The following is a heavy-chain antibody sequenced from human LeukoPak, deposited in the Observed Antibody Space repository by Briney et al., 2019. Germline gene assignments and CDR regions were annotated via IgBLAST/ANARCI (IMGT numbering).Heavy chain of an antibody. J-gene: IGHJ6*02. D-gene: IGHD3-3*01. V-gene: IGHV3-30*18. CDR1: GFTFSDYY. CDR3: AKDAYDFWSGYLYYYYGMDV. Sequence: GGSLRLSCAASGFTFSDYYMSWIRQAPGKGLEWVAVISYDGSNKYYADSVKGRFTISRDNSKNTLYLQMNSLRAEDTAVYYCAKDAYDFWSGYLYYYYGMDVWGQGTTVTVSS. CDR2: ISYDGSNK.